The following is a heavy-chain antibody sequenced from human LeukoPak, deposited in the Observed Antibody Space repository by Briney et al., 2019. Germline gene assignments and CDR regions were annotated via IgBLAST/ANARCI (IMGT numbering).Heavy chain of an antibody. Sequence: KPSETLSLTCTVSGGSISSYHWSWIRQPAGRGLEWIGRIYTSGSTNYNPSLKSRVTMSVDTSKNQFSLKLSSVTAADTAVYYCARSDVDTAMVFDYWGQGTLVTVSS. D-gene: IGHD5-18*01. V-gene: IGHV4-4*07. CDR3: ARSDVDTAMVFDY. CDR2: IYTSGST. J-gene: IGHJ4*02. CDR1: GGSISSYH.